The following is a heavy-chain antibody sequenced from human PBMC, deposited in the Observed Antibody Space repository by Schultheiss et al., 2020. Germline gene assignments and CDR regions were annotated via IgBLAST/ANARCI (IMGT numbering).Heavy chain of an antibody. J-gene: IGHJ6*02. CDR1: GGSISSGGYY. CDR3: AREKSPTTFYFYGFDV. D-gene: IGHD5-12*01. V-gene: IGHV4-39*07. Sequence: SATQSLTCTVSGGSISSGGYYWSWIRQPPGKGLEWIGEIYHSGSTNYNPSLKSRVTISVDTSKNQFSLKLSSVTAADTAVYYCAREKSPTTFYFYGFDVWGQGTTVTVSS. CDR2: IYHSGST.